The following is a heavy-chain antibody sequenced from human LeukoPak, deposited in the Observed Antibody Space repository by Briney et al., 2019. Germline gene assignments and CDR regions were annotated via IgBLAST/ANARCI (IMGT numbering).Heavy chain of an antibody. CDR1: GGSISSYY. V-gene: IGHV4-4*07. CDR2: IYTSGST. D-gene: IGHD4-17*01. J-gene: IGHJ4*02. Sequence: SETLSLTCTVSGGSISSYYWSWIRQPAEKGLEWIGRIYTSGSTNYNPSLKSRVTMSVDTSKNQFSLKLSSVTAADTAVYYCARGSRDFYGDYVSYFDYWGQGTLVTVSS. CDR3: ARGSRDFYGDYVSYFDY.